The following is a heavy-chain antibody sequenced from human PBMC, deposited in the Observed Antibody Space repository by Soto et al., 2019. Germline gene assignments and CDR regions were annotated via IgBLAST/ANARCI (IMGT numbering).Heavy chain of an antibody. CDR3: ARSTMVRGVIISSYYMDV. J-gene: IGHJ6*03. Sequence: GASVKVSCKASGYTFTGYYMHWVRQAPGQGLEWMGWINPNSGGTNYAQKFQGWVTMTRDTSISTAYMELGRLGSDDTAVYYCARSTMVRGVIISSYYMDVWGKGTTVTVSS. D-gene: IGHD3-10*01. CDR1: GYTFTGYY. CDR2: INPNSGGT. V-gene: IGHV1-2*04.